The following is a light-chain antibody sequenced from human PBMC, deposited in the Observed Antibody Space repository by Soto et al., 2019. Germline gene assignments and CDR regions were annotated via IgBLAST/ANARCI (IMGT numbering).Light chain of an antibody. CDR3: SSYSSSSTLV. CDR2: EVS. V-gene: IGLV2-14*01. CDR1: SSDVGGYNY. Sequence: QSALTQPAPVSGSPGQSITISCSGTSSDVGGYNYVSWYQQHPDKAPNLLIYEVSNRPSGVSNRFSGSKSGNTASLTISGLQAEDEADYYCSSYSSSSTLVFGGGTKLTVL. J-gene: IGLJ2*01.